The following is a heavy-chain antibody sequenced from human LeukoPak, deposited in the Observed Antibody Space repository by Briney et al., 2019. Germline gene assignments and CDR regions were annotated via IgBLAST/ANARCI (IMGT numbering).Heavy chain of an antibody. D-gene: IGHD5-24*01. J-gene: IGHJ5*02. Sequence: GGSLRLSCAASGFTFSSYVMAWVCQPPGKGLEWVSAISASADNTFYADSVKGRFTIFRDNSKSLLYLQMNSLRAEDTAIYYCAKVVIMATRWFDPWGQGTLVTVSS. CDR3: AKVVIMATRWFDP. CDR1: GFTFSSYV. V-gene: IGHV3-23*01. CDR2: ISASADNT.